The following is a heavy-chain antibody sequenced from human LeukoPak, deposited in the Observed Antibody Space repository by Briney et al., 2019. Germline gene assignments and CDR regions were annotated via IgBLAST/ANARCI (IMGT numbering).Heavy chain of an antibody. D-gene: IGHD3-22*01. CDR1: GFTFSSYS. Sequence: GGSLRLSCTASGFTFSSYSMNWVRQAPGKGLERISYISTSGSTIYYADSVKGRFTISRDNAKNSLYLQMNSLRAEDTAVYYCARSMIVDYWGQGTLVTVSS. V-gene: IGHV3-48*01. J-gene: IGHJ4*02. CDR2: ISTSGSTI. CDR3: ARSMIVDY.